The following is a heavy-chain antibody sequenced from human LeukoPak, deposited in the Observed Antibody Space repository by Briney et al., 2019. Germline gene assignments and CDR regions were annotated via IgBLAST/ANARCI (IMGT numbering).Heavy chain of an antibody. Sequence: ASVKVSCKASGYTFTSYYMHWARQAPGQGLEWMGIINPSGGSTSYAQKFQGRVTMTRDMSTSTVYMELSSLRSEDTAVYYCARAGVGYYGSGKKGFDYWGQGTLVTVSS. CDR3: ARAGVGYYGSGKKGFDY. D-gene: IGHD3-10*01. J-gene: IGHJ4*02. CDR2: INPSGGST. CDR1: GYTFTSYY. V-gene: IGHV1-46*01.